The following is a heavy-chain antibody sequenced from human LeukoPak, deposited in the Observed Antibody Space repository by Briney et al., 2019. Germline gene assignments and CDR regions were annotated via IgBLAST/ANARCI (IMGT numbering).Heavy chain of an antibody. D-gene: IGHD6-13*01. Sequence: PSGTPSLTCTVSGGSISSYYWSWIRQPAGKGLEWIGRIYSSGSTNYNPSLKGRVTMSVDTSKNQFSLKLSSVTAADTAVYYCARGIAAVGYYYYMDVWGKGTTVTVSS. CDR2: IYSSGST. CDR1: GGSISSYY. V-gene: IGHV4-4*07. J-gene: IGHJ6*03. CDR3: ARGIAAVGYYYYMDV.